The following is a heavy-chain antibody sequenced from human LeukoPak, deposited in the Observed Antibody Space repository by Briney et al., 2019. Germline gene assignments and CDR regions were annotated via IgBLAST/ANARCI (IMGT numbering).Heavy chain of an antibody. CDR1: GFTFSSYG. J-gene: IGHJ4*02. Sequence: PGGSLRLSCAASGFTFSSYGMHWVRQAPGKGLEWVAVISYDGSNKYYADSVKGRFTISRDNSKNTLYLQMNSLRAEDTAVYYCAKSGQLWLSSRDYWGQGTLVTVSS. V-gene: IGHV3-30*18. CDR2: ISYDGSNK. CDR3: AKSGQLWLSSRDY. D-gene: IGHD5-18*01.